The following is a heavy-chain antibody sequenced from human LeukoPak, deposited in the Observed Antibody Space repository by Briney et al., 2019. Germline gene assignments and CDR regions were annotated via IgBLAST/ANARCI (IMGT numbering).Heavy chain of an antibody. V-gene: IGHV4-39*07. Sequence: SETLSLTCTVSGGSISSSSYYWGWIRQPPGKGLEWIGSIYYSGSTYYNPSLKSRVTISVDTSKNQFSLKLSSVTAADTAVYYCARGGDYYGSGSYYYYFDYWGQGTLVTVSS. J-gene: IGHJ4*02. CDR2: IYYSGST. D-gene: IGHD3-10*01. CDR3: ARGGDYYGSGSYYYYFDY. CDR1: GGSISSSSYY.